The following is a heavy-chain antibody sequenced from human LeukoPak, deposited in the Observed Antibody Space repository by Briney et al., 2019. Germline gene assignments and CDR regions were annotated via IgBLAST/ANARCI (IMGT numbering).Heavy chain of an antibody. CDR1: GFDFRTYG. Sequence: PGGSLRLSCAASGFDFRTYGMHWVRQAPGKGLEWVALITYDGSYTEYGDSVKGRFTISRDNSKNTLYLQMNSLRGEDTAVYYCARDYASGSYPRIYFEYWGQGTLVTVSS. J-gene: IGHJ4*02. CDR3: ARDYASGSYPRIYFEY. D-gene: IGHD3-10*01. V-gene: IGHV3-30*03. CDR2: ITYDGSYT.